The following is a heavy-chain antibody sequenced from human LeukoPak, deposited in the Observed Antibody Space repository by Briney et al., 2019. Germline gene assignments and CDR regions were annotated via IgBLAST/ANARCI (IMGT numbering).Heavy chain of an antibody. CDR1: GYTFTSYD. Sequence: PGASVKVSCKASGYTFTSYDINWVRQATGQGLEGMGWMNPNSGNTGYAQKFQGRVTMTRNTSISTAYMELSSLRSEDTAVYYCARSLTYYYDSSGYKGHDAFDIWGQGTMVTVSS. CDR2: MNPNSGNT. V-gene: IGHV1-8*01. D-gene: IGHD3-22*01. J-gene: IGHJ3*02. CDR3: ARSLTYYYDSSGYKGHDAFDI.